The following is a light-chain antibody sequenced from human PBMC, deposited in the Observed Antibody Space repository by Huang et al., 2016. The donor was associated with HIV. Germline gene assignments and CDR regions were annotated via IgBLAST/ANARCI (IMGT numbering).Light chain of an antibody. CDR3: QQYNDWPPLT. J-gene: IGKJ4*01. Sequence: PGQRATLSCRASQSVNSDLAWYQQKPGQAPRLLIYGASTRATGIPAKFHATGAGTEFSLSINNLQSDDLAVYYCQQYNDWPPLTFGGGTKVEI. CDR1: QSVNSD. CDR2: GAS. V-gene: IGKV3-15*01.